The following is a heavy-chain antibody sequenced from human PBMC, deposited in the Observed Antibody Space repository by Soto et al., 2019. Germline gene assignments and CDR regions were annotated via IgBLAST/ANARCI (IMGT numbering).Heavy chain of an antibody. J-gene: IGHJ4*02. Sequence: EVQLVESGGGLVQPGGSLRLSCAASGFTFNNYWMTWVHQAPGKGLEWVANIKQDGSETYYVDSVEGRFTISRDNAKNSVYLQMNSLRVEDTAVYYCARELGYCSSSSCWSDDWGQGTLVTVSS. D-gene: IGHD2-2*01. CDR3: ARELGYCSSSSCWSDD. CDR1: GFTFNNYW. CDR2: IKQDGSET. V-gene: IGHV3-7*04.